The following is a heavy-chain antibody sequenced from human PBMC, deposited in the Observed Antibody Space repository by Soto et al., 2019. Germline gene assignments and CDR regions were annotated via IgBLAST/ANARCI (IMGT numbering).Heavy chain of an antibody. CDR3: AKDRPSHCSSTSCYFH. J-gene: IGHJ4*02. CDR1: GFTFTSYA. Sequence: EVQLLESGGGLVQPGGSLRLSCAASGFTFTSYAMSWVRQVPGKGLEWVSAISGSGGSTYHADSVKGRFTISRDNSKNTLYLQMNSLRAEDTAVYYCAKDRPSHCSSTSCYFHWGQGTLVTVSS. CDR2: ISGSGGST. D-gene: IGHD2-2*01. V-gene: IGHV3-23*01.